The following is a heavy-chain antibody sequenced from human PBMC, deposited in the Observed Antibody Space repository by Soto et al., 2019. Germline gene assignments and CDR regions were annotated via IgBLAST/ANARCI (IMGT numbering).Heavy chain of an antibody. Sequence: HPGGSLRLSCAASGFTFSSYAMSWVRQAPGKGLEWVSAISGSGGSTYYADSVKGRFTISRDNSKNTLYLQMNSLRAEDTAVYYCAKGYSSSSKSPVDYWGQGTLVTVSS. CDR2: ISGSGGST. V-gene: IGHV3-23*01. CDR3: AKGYSSSSKSPVDY. J-gene: IGHJ4*02. D-gene: IGHD6-6*01. CDR1: GFTFSSYA.